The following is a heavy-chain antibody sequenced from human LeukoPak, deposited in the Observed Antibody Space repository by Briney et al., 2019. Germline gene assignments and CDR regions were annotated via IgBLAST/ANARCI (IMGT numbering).Heavy chain of an antibody. J-gene: IGHJ4*02. D-gene: IGHD3-22*01. Sequence: GASVKVSCKASGYTFTSYDINWVRQATGQGLEWMGWMNPNSGNTGYAQKFQGRVTITRNTSISTAYMELSSLRSEDTAVYYCARTNYHYDSSGHYVDYWGQGTLVTVSS. V-gene: IGHV1-8*03. CDR3: ARTNYHYDSSGHYVDY. CDR1: GYTFTSYD. CDR2: MNPNSGNT.